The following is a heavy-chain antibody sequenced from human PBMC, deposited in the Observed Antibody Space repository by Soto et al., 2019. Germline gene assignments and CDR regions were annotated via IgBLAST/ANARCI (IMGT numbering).Heavy chain of an antibody. Sequence: QVQLQQSGPGLVKPSQTLSLTCVISGDSVSGDSVAWNWIRQSPSRGLEWLGRTYYRSTWYNEYAVSVKSRITFNPDASNNQLSLQVRSVTPDDTAVYYGVRMVGLNAYPYVFDYWGQGTLVTVSS. CDR1: GDSVSGDSVA. J-gene: IGHJ4*02. V-gene: IGHV6-1*01. CDR3: VRMVGLNAYPYVFDY. CDR2: TYYRSTWYN. D-gene: IGHD3-16*01.